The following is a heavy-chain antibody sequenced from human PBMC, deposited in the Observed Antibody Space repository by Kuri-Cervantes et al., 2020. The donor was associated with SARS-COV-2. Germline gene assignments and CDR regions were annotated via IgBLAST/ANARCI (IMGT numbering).Heavy chain of an antibody. D-gene: IGHD5-18*01. CDR3: ARDVVHTYGWRAFDY. CDR2: FYTTERI. CDR1: GASINNGSYY. Sequence: SETLSLTCTVSGASINNGSYYWSWIRQPAGKGLEWIGRFYTTERINYNPSLKSRVTISVDTSKNQFSLRLTSVTAADTAVYYCARDVVHTYGWRAFDYWGQGSLVTVSS. J-gene: IGHJ4*02. V-gene: IGHV4-61*02.